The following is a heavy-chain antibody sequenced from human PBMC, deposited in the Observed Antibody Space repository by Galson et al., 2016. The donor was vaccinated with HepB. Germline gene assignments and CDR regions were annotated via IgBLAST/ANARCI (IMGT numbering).Heavy chain of an antibody. Sequence: SETLSLTCTVFGGSFSGSYWSWIRQPPGKGLEWIGVINPSGSTNYNPSLKSRVTISVDTSKLQFSLNLSSVTAADTAVYYCASLDNRRGGDYWGQGTLVTVSS. CDR1: GGSFSGSY. J-gene: IGHJ4*02. CDR3: ASLDNRRGGDY. D-gene: IGHD1-14*01. CDR2: INPSGST. V-gene: IGHV4-34*01.